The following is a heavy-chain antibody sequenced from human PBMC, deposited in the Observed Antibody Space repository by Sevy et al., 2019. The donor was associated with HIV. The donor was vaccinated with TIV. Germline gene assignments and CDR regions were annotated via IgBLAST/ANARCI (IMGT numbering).Heavy chain of an antibody. CDR2: ISGTGETT. J-gene: IGHJ4*02. CDR1: GLTFSSHA. CDR3: AKDSMLHLWRGYVDS. V-gene: IGHV3-23*01. D-gene: IGHD2-2*01. Sequence: GGYLRLSCAASGLTFSSHAMSWVRQTPGRGLEWVSAISGTGETTSYADSVKGRFTISGDNSKNTLYLLMHGLRPDDTAVYFCAKDSMLHLWRGYVDSWGQGSLVTVSS.